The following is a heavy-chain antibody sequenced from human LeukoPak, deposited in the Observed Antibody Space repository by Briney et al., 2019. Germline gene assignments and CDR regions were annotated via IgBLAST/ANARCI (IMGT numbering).Heavy chain of an antibody. D-gene: IGHD3-10*01. CDR1: GFTFSSYS. V-gene: IGHV3-21*01. Sequence: GGSLRLSCAASGFTFSSYSMNWVRQAPGKGLEWVSSISSSSSYISYADSVKGRFTISRDNAKNSLYLQMNSLRAEGTAVYYCAGSYYGSGSYYKPLGYCGQGTLVTVSS. J-gene: IGHJ4*02. CDR2: ISSSSSYI. CDR3: AGSYYGSGSYYKPLGY.